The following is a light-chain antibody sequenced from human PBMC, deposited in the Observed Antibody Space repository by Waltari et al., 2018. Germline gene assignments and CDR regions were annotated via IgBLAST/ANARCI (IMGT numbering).Light chain of an antibody. CDR3: SSYTTTNIVV. CDR1: SSEIGAYNF. V-gene: IGLV2-14*03. Sequence: QSALTQPASVSGSPGQSITISCTGSSSEIGAYNFFPWYQQPPGKAPQLMIYDVSKRPSGVSNRFSGSKSCNTASLTIYGLQVEDEADYFCSSYTTTNIVVFGGGTELTVL. J-gene: IGLJ2*01. CDR2: DVS.